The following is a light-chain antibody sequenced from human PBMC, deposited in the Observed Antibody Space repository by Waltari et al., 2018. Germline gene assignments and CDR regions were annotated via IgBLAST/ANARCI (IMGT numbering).Light chain of an antibody. Sequence: DIVMTQSPDSLAVSLGERATINCKSSQSVLYSSNNKSYLAWYQQKPGQPPKLLIYWASTRESGVPDRISGSGSGTDFTLTISSLQAEDVAVYYCQQYYSTPQTFGPGTKVDIK. J-gene: IGKJ3*01. CDR3: QQYYSTPQT. CDR1: QSVLYSSNNKSY. CDR2: WAS. V-gene: IGKV4-1*01.